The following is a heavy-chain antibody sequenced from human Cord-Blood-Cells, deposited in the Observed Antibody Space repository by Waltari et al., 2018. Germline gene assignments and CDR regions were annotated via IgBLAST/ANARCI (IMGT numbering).Heavy chain of an antibody. Sequence: QVQLVQSGAEVKKPGASVKVSCKASGYTFTGYYMHWVRQAPGQGLEWRGWINPNSGGTNYAQKFQGRVTMTRDTSISTAYMELSRLRSDDTAVDYCAVRPGTSRWYWFDPWGQGTRVTVSS. J-gene: IGHJ5*02. CDR2: INPNSGGT. CDR1: GYTFTGYY. D-gene: IGHD1-7*01. V-gene: IGHV1-2*02. CDR3: AVRPGTSRWYWFDP.